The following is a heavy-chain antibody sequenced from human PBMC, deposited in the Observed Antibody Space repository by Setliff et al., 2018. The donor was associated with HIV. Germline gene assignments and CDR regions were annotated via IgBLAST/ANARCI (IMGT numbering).Heavy chain of an antibody. CDR3: ARGPVVVIPAPRWRWFDP. Sequence: SETLSLTCAVYGGSFINYYWSWRRQSPGKGLEWIGEITHSGSTNYNPSLKSRVTISVDTSKNQFSLKLTSVTAADTAVYYCARGPVVVIPAPRWRWFDPWGRGTLVTSPQ. CDR1: GGSFINYY. V-gene: IGHV4-34*01. CDR2: ITHSGST. D-gene: IGHD2-2*01. J-gene: IGHJ5*02.